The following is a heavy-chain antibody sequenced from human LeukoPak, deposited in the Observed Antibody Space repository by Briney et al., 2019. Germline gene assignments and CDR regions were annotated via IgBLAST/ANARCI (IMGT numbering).Heavy chain of an antibody. Sequence: GASVKVSCEASGYTFTSYGISWVRQAPGQGLEWMGWISAYNGNTNYAQKLQGRVTMTTDTSTSTAYMELRSLRSDDTAVYYCARTSPPPYYYDSSGYYYFDYWGQGTLVTVSS. CDR3: ARTSPPPYYYDSSGYYYFDY. V-gene: IGHV1-18*01. CDR2: ISAYNGNT. CDR1: GYTFTSYG. D-gene: IGHD3-22*01. J-gene: IGHJ4*02.